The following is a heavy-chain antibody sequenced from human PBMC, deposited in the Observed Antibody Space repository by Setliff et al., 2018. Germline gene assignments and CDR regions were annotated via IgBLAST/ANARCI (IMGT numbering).Heavy chain of an antibody. CDR3: ARETYDILTGYTYWYFDL. D-gene: IGHD3-9*01. Sequence: ASVKVSCKASGYTFTNYALHWLRQAPGQRLEWMAYINGGNGNTHYSQKFRGRVTVTRDTSASTVFMELSTLRPEDTAVYYCARETYDILTGYTYWYFDLWGRGTLVT. V-gene: IGHV1-3*01. CDR2: INGGNGNT. J-gene: IGHJ2*01. CDR1: GYTFTNYA.